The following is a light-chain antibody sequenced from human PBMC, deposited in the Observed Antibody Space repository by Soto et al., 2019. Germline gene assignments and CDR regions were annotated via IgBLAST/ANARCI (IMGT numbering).Light chain of an antibody. CDR1: QSVSSSY. CDR2: GAS. J-gene: IGKJ3*01. CDR3: QQDTFT. V-gene: IGKV3-20*01. Sequence: EIVLTQSPGTLSLSPGERATLSCRASQSVSSSYLAWYQQKPGQAPRLLIYGASSRATGIPDRFSGSGSGTDFTLTISGLEPEDFAVYYCQQDTFTFGPGTKVDIK.